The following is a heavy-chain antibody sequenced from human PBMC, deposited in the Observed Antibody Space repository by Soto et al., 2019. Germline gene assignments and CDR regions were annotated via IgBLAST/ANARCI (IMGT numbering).Heavy chain of an antibody. Sequence: GGSLRLSCAASGFKFSNYAMSRVRQAPGKGPEWVSLISATGGGTYYADSVKGRFTISRDNSHNTLYLQVHSLTAEDTAVYYCAKDRRAGGNSAFYFDFWGQGAQVTVSS. D-gene: IGHD3-16*01. CDR1: GFKFSNYA. V-gene: IGHV3-23*01. CDR3: AKDRRAGGNSAFYFDF. CDR2: ISATGGGT. J-gene: IGHJ4*02.